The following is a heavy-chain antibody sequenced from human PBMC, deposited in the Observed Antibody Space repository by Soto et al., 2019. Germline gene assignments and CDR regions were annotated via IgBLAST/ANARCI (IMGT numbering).Heavy chain of an antibody. CDR1: GFTFSSYS. Sequence: GGSLRLSCAASGFTFSSYSMNWVRQAPGKGLEWVSSISSSSYIYYADSVKGRFTISRDNAKNSLYLQMNSLRAEDTAVYYCARLENYYDSSGYPASDAFDIWGQGTMVTVS. D-gene: IGHD3-22*01. CDR3: ARLENYYDSSGYPASDAFDI. V-gene: IGHV3-21*01. J-gene: IGHJ3*02. CDR2: ISSSSYI.